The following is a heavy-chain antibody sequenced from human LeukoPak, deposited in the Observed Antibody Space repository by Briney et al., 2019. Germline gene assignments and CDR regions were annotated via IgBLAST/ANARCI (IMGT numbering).Heavy chain of an antibody. Sequence: SETLSLTCTVSGGSISSYYWSWIRQPPGKGLEWIGYIYYSGSTNYNPSLKSRVTISVDTSKNQFSLKLSSVTAADTAVYYCARHPSLYSSRRYPRFDYWGQGTLVTVSS. CDR1: GGSISSYY. V-gene: IGHV4-59*08. CDR2: IYYSGST. D-gene: IGHD6-13*01. CDR3: ARHPSLYSSRRYPRFDY. J-gene: IGHJ4*02.